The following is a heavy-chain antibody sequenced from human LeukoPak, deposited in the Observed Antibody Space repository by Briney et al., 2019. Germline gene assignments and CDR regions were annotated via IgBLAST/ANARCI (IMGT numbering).Heavy chain of an antibody. CDR3: SAMYSSGWYRYYYYMDV. CDR2: ISSSGSTI. CDR1: GFTFSDYY. J-gene: IGHJ6*03. D-gene: IGHD6-19*01. V-gene: IGHV3-11*04. Sequence: GGSLRLSCAASGFTFSDYYMSWIRQAPGKGLEWVSYISSSGSTIYYADSVKGRFTISRDNAKNSLYLQMSSLRAEDTAVYYCSAMYSSGWYRYYYYMDVWGKGTTVTVSS.